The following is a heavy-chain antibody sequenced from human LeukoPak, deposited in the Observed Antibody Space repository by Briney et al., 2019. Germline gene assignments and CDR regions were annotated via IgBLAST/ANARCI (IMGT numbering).Heavy chain of an antibody. V-gene: IGHV4-59*01. D-gene: IGHD3-22*01. Sequence: SETLSLTCTVSGGSLSSYYWSWIRQPPGKGLEWIGYIYYSGSTNYNPSLKSRVTISVDTSKNQFSLKLSSVTAADTAVYYCARDGITYYYDSSGYPTISSFDIWRQGTMVTVSS. CDR3: ARDGITYYYDSSGYPTISSFDI. CDR2: IYYSGST. CDR1: GGSLSSYY. J-gene: IGHJ3*02.